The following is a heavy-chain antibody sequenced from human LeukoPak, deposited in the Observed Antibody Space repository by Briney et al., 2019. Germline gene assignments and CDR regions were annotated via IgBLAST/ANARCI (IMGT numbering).Heavy chain of an antibody. CDR2: INPTGGST. D-gene: IGHD5-24*01. CDR3: ARDISVRDAAWWFNP. CDR1: GYTFTSNY. J-gene: IGHJ5*02. Sequence: ASVKVSCKPAGYTFTSNYMHWVRQAPGPGLEWMGVINPTGGSTSYAHKFQGRITLARDMSTSTDYLELSSLRSDDTAVYYCARDISVRDAAWWFNPWGQGTLVTVSS. V-gene: IGHV1-46*01.